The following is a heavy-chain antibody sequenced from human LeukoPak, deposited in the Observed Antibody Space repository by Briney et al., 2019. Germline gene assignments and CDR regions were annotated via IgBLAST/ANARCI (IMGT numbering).Heavy chain of an antibody. CDR3: ARASRQVKGYDSAGYYYFGY. V-gene: IGHV1-18*04. D-gene: IGHD3-22*01. CDR1: GYTFTSYG. CDR2: ISAYNGNT. Sequence: GASVKVSCKASGYTFTSYGISWVRQAPGQGLEWMGWISAYNGNTNYAQKLQGRVTMTTDTSTSTAYMELSSLRSEDTAVYFCARASRQVKGYDSAGYYYFGYWGQGAVVTVSS. J-gene: IGHJ4*02.